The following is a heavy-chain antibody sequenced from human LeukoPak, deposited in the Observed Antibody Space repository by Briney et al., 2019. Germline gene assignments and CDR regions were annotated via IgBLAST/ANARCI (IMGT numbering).Heavy chain of an antibody. CDR3: AICLRGYAYGRIKAGFDY. V-gene: IGHV4-31*03. D-gene: IGHD5-18*01. J-gene: IGHJ4*02. Sequence: PSETLSLTCTVSGGPISSGGYYWSWIRQHPGKGLEWIGYIYYSGSTYYNPSLKSRVTISVDTSKNQFSLKLSSVTAADTAVYYCAICLRGYAYGRIKAGFDYWGQGTLVTVSS. CDR1: GGPISSGGYY. CDR2: IYYSGST.